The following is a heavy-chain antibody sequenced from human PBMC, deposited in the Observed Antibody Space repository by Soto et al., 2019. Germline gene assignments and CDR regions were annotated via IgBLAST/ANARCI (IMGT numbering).Heavy chain of an antibody. V-gene: IGHV5-10-1*01. D-gene: IGHD4-17*01. Sequence: PGESLKISCKGSGYSFTSYWISWVRQMPGKGLEWMGRIDPSDSYTNYSPSFQGHVTISADKSISTAYLQWSSLKASDTAMYYCARRLGDYTQRGDYYYGMDVWGQGTTVTVSS. CDR3: ARRLGDYTQRGDYYYGMDV. CDR1: GYSFTSYW. CDR2: IDPSDSYT. J-gene: IGHJ6*02.